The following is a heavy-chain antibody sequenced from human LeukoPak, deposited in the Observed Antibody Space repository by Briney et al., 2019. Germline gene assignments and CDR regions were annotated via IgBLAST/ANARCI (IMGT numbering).Heavy chain of an antibody. D-gene: IGHD2-15*01. J-gene: IGHJ4*02. CDR3: ARDRGPYCSGGSCFDY. V-gene: IGHV4-4*07. CDR2: IYNTGST. CDR1: GGSISSYH. Sequence: SETLSLICTVSGGSISSYHWSWIRQPAGKGLEWIGRIYNTGSTNYNSSLKSRVTLSLDTSKNQVSLKLSSVTAADTAVYFCARDRGPYCSGGSCFDYWGQGILVTVSS.